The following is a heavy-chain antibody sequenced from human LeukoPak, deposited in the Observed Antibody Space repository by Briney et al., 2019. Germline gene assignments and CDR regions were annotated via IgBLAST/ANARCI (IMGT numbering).Heavy chain of an antibody. D-gene: IGHD1-26*01. CDR1: GGSISSSSYY. CDR3: ARGLSGSYHSPVRY. J-gene: IGHJ4*02. CDR2: IYYSGST. V-gene: IGHV4-39*01. Sequence: PSETLSLTCTVSGGSISSSSYYWGWIRQPPGKGLEWIGSIYYSGSTYYNPSLKSRVTISADTSKNQFSLKLNSVTAADTAIYYCARGLSGSYHSPVRYWGQGTLVTVSS.